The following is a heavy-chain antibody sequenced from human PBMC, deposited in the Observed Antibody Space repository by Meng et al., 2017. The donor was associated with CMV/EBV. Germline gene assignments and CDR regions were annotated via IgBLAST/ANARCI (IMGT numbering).Heavy chain of an antibody. CDR2: IIPIFGTA. D-gene: IGHD2-21*02. J-gene: IGHJ4*02. Sequence: QLWKSGDDVKKPGSSLRVSCKASGGTFSSYAFSLVRKAPGQGLGWRGGIIPIFGTANYAQKFQGRVTITSDESTSTAYMELGSLRSEDTAVYYCAREGYCGGDCFYDYWGQGTLVTVSS. CDR1: GGTFSSYA. V-gene: IGHV1-69*05. CDR3: AREGYCGGDCFYDY.